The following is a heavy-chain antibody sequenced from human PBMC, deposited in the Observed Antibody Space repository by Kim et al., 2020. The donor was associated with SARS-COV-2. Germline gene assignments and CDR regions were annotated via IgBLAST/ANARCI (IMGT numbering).Heavy chain of an antibody. J-gene: IGHJ4*02. CDR3: TRDRNYSPDY. D-gene: IGHD1-7*01. Sequence: KYYADAVKGRFTISRDNSKNTVYLQMNSLRVEDTAVYYCTRDRNYSPDYWGQGTLVTVSS. CDR2: K. V-gene: IGHV3-33*01.